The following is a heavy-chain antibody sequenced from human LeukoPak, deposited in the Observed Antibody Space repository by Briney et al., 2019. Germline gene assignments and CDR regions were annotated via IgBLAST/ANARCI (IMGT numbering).Heavy chain of an antibody. Sequence: GGSLRLSCAASGLTFSGYWMSWVRQAPGKGLEWVANIKQDGSEKYYVDSVKGRFTISRDNAKNSLYLQMNSLRAEDTAVYYCARADYVWGSYLIFDYWGQGTLVTVSS. J-gene: IGHJ4*02. CDR2: IKQDGSEK. CDR3: ARADYVWGSYLIFDY. D-gene: IGHD3-16*02. CDR1: GLTFSGYW. V-gene: IGHV3-7*04.